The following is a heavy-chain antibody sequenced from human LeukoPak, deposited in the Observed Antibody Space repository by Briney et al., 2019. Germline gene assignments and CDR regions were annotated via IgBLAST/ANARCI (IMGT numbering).Heavy chain of an antibody. CDR1: GFSFSGAW. CDR3: TTGVATAAHDNY. Sequence: GGSLRLSCAASGFSFSGAWMNWVRQAPGKGLKWVGRIKSRIDGETTHYTAPMKGRFTISRDDSENTLYLQMNSLKTEDTAVYYCTTGVATAAHDNYWGQGTLVTVSS. V-gene: IGHV3-15*07. D-gene: IGHD6-13*01. J-gene: IGHJ4*02. CDR2: IKSRIDGETT.